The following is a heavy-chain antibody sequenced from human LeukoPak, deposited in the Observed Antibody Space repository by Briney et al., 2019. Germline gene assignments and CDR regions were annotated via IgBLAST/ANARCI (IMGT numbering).Heavy chain of an antibody. CDR3: ARLMITFGGVIVIPGDY. D-gene: IGHD3-16*02. CDR2: IDPSDSYS. J-gene: IGHJ4*02. Sequence: GESLRISCKGSGYSFTSYWISWGRQMPGKGLEWMGRIDPSDSYSNYSPSFQGHVTISADKSISTAYLQWSSLKASDTAMYYCARLMITFGGVIVIPGDYWGQGTLVTVSS. V-gene: IGHV5-10-1*01. CDR1: GYSFTSYW.